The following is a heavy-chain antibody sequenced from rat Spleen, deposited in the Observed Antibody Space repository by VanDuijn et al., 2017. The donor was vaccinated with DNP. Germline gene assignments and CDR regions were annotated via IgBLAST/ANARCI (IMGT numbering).Heavy chain of an antibody. CDR2: ISPSGGST. D-gene: IGHD3-8*01. J-gene: IGHJ4*01. CDR3: ARHRTIMPYYYAMDA. Sequence: EVQLVESGGGLVQLGRSLKLSCAASGFTFSNYDMAWVRQAPTKGLEWVASISPSGGSTYYRDSVKGRFTISRDNAQSTLYLQMDSLRSEDTATYYCARHRTIMPYYYAMDAWGQGASVTVSS. V-gene: IGHV5-25*01. CDR1: GFTFSNYD.